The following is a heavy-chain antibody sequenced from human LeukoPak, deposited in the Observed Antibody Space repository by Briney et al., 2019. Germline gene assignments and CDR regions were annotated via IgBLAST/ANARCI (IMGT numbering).Heavy chain of an antibody. V-gene: IGHV4-59*01. Sequence: SETLSLTCSVSGGSISDFYWTWIRQPPGKGLEWIGHIYYSGSTNYNPSLKSRVTISVDTSKNQFSLKLRSVTAADTAVYYCARLVVCSGGSCYSPNWFDPWGQGTLVTVSS. CDR3: ARLVVCSGGSCYSPNWFDP. CDR1: GGSISDFY. CDR2: IYYSGST. J-gene: IGHJ5*02. D-gene: IGHD2-15*01.